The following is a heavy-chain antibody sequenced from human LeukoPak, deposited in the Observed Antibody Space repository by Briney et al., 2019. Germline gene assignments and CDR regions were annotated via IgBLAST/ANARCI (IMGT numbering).Heavy chain of an antibody. Sequence: SETLSLTCTVSGGSISSGSYYWSWIRQPAGKGLEWIGRIYTSGSTNYNPSLKSRVTISVDTSKNQFSLKLSSVTAADTAVYYCARVQAARRGDLFDYWGQGTLVTVSS. CDR1: GGSISSGSYY. V-gene: IGHV4-61*02. CDR3: ARVQAARRGDLFDY. J-gene: IGHJ4*02. D-gene: IGHD6-6*01. CDR2: IYTSGST.